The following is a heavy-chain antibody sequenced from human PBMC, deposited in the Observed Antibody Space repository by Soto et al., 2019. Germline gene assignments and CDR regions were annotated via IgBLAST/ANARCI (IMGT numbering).Heavy chain of an antibody. V-gene: IGHV3-23*01. J-gene: IGHJ3*02. D-gene: IGHD3-22*01. CDR3: AKVYDSSGYYLEHAFDI. CDR2: ISGSGGST. CDR1: GFTFSSYA. Sequence: EVQLLESGGGLVQPGGSLRLSCAASGFTFSSYAMSWVRQAPGKGLEWVSAISGSGGSTYYADSVKGRFTISRDNSKNPLYLQMNSLRAEDTAVYYCAKVYDSSGYYLEHAFDIWGQGTMVTVSS.